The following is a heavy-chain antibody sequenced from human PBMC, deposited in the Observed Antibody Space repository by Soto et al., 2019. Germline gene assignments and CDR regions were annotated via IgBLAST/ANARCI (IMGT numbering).Heavy chain of an antibody. CDR1: GGSISSGDYY. D-gene: IGHD3-3*01. CDR3: ARAPLTSTFFAYGMDV. Sequence: PSETLSLTCTVSGGSISSGDYYWNWIRQHPGKGLEWIGYIYYSGSTYYNPSLKSRVTISVDTSRNQFSLKLSSVTAADTAVYYCARAPLTSTFFAYGMDVWGQGTTVTVSS. CDR2: IYYSGST. V-gene: IGHV4-31*03. J-gene: IGHJ6*02.